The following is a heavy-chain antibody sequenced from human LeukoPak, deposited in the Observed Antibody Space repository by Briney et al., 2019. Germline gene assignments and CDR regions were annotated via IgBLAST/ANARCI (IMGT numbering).Heavy chain of an antibody. V-gene: IGHV4-34*01. CDR2: INHSGST. Sequence: KASETLSLTCAVYGGSFSGYYWSWIRQPPGKGLEWIGEINHSGSTNYNPSLKSRVTISVDTSKNQFSLKLSSVTAADTAVYYCASERKYYDYVWGSYRFDYWGQGTLVTVSS. J-gene: IGHJ4*02. CDR1: GGSFSGYY. CDR3: ASERKYYDYVWGSYRFDY. D-gene: IGHD3-16*01.